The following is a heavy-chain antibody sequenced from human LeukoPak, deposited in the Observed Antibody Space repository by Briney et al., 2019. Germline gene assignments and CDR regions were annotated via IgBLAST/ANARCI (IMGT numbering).Heavy chain of an antibody. V-gene: IGHV4-34*01. J-gene: IGHJ6*02. CDR2: INHSGST. Sequence: NPSETLSLTCAVSGGSISSGGYSWSWIRQPPGKGLEWIGEINHSGSTNYNPSLKSRVTISVDTSKNQFSLKLSSVTAADTAVYYCARTKSSGPYYYGMDVWGQGTTVTVSS. CDR3: ARTKSSGPYYYGMDV. CDR1: GGSISSGGYS. D-gene: IGHD3-22*01.